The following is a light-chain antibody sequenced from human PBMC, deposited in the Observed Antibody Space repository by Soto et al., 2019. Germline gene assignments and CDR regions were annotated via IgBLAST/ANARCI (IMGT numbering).Light chain of an antibody. CDR3: QQSYSSPQT. CDR1: QSINRF. J-gene: IGKJ1*01. CDR2: GAS. V-gene: IGKV1-39*01. Sequence: IQMTQSPSSLSASVGDRVSITCRAGQSINRFLNWYQQKPGKAPKLLIYGASSLQSGVPSRFSGSGSGTDFTLTISSLQPEDFATYYCQQSYSSPQTFGQGTKVEIK.